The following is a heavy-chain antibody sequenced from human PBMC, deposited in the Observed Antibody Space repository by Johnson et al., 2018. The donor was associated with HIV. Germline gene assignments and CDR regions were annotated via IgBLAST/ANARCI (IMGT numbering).Heavy chain of an antibody. Sequence: VQLVESGGGLVQPGGSLRLSCAASGFTVSSNYMSWVRQAPGKGLEWVSVIYSGGSTYYADSVKGRFTISRDNSKNTLYLRMNSLRDEDTAVYYCARTGRAVAGTPHAVDLWGQGTMVTVSS. J-gene: IGHJ3*01. D-gene: IGHD6-19*01. V-gene: IGHV3-66*01. CDR2: IYSGGST. CDR1: GFTVSSNY. CDR3: ARTGRAVAGTPHAVDL.